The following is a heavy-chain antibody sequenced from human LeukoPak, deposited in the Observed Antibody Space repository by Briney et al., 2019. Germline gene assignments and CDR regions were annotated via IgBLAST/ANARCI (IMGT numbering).Heavy chain of an antibody. CDR3: ARGPIAVAGTPSIYQH. Sequence: GGSLRLSCAAPGFTFSNYGMHWVRQAPGKGLEWVAVIWSDGSIKYYADSVKGRFTISRDNSRNTLYLQMNSLRAEDTAVYYCARGPIAVAGTPSIYQHWGQGTLVTVSS. D-gene: IGHD6-19*01. J-gene: IGHJ1*01. CDR1: GFTFSNYG. V-gene: IGHV3-33*01. CDR2: IWSDGSIK.